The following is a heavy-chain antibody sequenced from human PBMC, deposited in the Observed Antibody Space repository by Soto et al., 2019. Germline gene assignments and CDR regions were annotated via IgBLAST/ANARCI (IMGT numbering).Heavy chain of an antibody. V-gene: IGHV4-31*03. D-gene: IGHD4-4*01. CDR3: ARTAPVSYYFDY. J-gene: IGHJ4*02. CDR1: GGSISSGGYY. CDR2: IYYSGST. Sequence: SETLSLTCTVSGGSISSGGYYWSWIRQHPGKGLEWIGYIYYSGSTYYNPSLKSRVTISVDTSKNQFSLKLSSVTAADTAVYYCARTAPVSYYFDYWGQGTLVTVSS.